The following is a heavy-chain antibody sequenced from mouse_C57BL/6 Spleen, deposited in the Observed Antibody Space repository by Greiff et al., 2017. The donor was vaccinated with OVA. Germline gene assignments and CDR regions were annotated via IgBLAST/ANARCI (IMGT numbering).Heavy chain of an antibody. J-gene: IGHJ2*01. CDR3: ARDGSSHFEY. CDR2: IHPNSGST. CDR1: GYTFTSYW. D-gene: IGHD1-1*01. V-gene: IGHV1-64*01. Sequence: QVQLKQPGAELVKPGASVKLSCKASGYTFTSYWMHWVKQRPGQGLEWIGMIHPNSGSTNYNEKFKSKATLTVDKSSSTAYMQLSSLTSEDSAVYYCARDGSSHFEYWGQGTTLTVSS.